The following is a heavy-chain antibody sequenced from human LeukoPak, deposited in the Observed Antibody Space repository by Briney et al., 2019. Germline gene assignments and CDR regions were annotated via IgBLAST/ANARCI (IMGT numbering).Heavy chain of an antibody. CDR2: IGTAGAT. Sequence: AGSLSLSSAASAFTSSDYGMHWDGPAQGKGLEWVSAIGTAGATYYPGSVRGRSTITRENAKYSFYLQLNSRSDGDTAVYYCARVAKERVGGVYYFDDWGQGTLVTVSS. CDR3: ARVAKERVGGVYYFDD. D-gene: IGHD1-1*01. J-gene: IGHJ4*02. V-gene: IGHV3-13*01. CDR1: AFTSSDYG.